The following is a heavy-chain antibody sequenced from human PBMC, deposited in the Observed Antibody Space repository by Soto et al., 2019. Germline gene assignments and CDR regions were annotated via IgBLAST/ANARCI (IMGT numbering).Heavy chain of an antibody. Sequence: VALRLSCAASGFTVSSNYMTWVRQAPGKGLEWVSVIYSGGRTYYADSVKGRFTISRDNSKNTLYLQMNSLRAEDTAVYYCARGIPRGYSYGSYYFDYWGQGTLVTVSS. CDR2: IYSGGRT. J-gene: IGHJ4*02. V-gene: IGHV3-53*01. CDR3: ARGIPRGYSYGSYYFDY. CDR1: GFTVSSNY. D-gene: IGHD5-18*01.